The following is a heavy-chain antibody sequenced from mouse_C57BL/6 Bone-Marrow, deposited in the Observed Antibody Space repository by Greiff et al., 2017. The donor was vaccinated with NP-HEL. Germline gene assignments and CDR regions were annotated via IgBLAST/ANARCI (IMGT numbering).Heavy chain of an antibody. D-gene: IGHD1-1*01. CDR1: GYTFTSYW. V-gene: IGHV1-55*01. J-gene: IGHJ2*01. CDR2: IYPGSGST. CDR3: ASSSITTVVVDY. Sequence: VQLQQSGAELVKPGASVKMSCKASGYTFTSYWITWVKQRPGQGLEWIGDIYPGSGSTNYNEKFKSKATLTVDTSSSTAYMPLSSLTSEDSAVYYCASSSITTVVVDYWGQGTTLTVSS.